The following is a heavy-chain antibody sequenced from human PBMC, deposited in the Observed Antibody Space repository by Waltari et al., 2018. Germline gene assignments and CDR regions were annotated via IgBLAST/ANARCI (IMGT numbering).Heavy chain of an antibody. V-gene: IGHV4-38-2*01. J-gene: IGHJ5*02. CDR1: GYSISSGYY. CDR2: IYHSGST. D-gene: IGHD4-17*01. Sequence: QVQLQESGPGLVKPSETLSLTCAVSGYSISSGYYWGWIRQHPGKGLEWIGSIYHSGSTYYNPSLKSRVTISVDTSKNQFALKLSSVTAADTAVYYCACRGDYGFDPWGQGTLVTVSS. CDR3: ACRGDYGFDP.